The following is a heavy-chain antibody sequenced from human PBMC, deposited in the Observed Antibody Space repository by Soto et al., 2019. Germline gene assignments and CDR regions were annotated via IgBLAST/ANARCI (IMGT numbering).Heavy chain of an antibody. J-gene: IGHJ6*02. V-gene: IGHV3-53*01. CDR1: ALSVSSGD. D-gene: IGHD6-6*01. CDR2: IYSGGST. Sequence: PGWSLRLACAPSALSVSSGDMSWVRQASGKGLEWVSVIYSGGSTHDADSVKGRFTISRDNSKNTVHLQMNSLRVDDTAVYFCSTSSRNEYHFAMDAWGQGTTVTVSS. CDR3: STSSRNEYHFAMDA.